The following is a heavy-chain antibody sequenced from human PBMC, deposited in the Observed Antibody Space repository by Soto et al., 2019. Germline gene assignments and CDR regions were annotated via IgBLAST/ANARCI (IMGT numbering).Heavy chain of an antibody. V-gene: IGHV1-8*01. D-gene: IGHD3-10*01. J-gene: IGHJ4*02. CDR3: ARGRAGTSWRLVTMVRGVRLYYFDY. CDR1: GYTFTSYD. CDR2: MNPNSGNT. Sequence: QVQLVQSGAEVKKPGASVKVSCKASGYTFTSYDINWVQQATGQGLEWMGWMNPNSGNTGYAQKSQGRVTMTRNTSISTAYMELSSLRSEDTAVYYCARGRAGTSWRLVTMVRGVRLYYFDYWGQGTLVTVSS.